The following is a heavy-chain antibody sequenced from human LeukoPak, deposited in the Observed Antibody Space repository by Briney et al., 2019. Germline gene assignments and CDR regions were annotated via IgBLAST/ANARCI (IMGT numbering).Heavy chain of an antibody. CDR3: ARGGDGYNPFDY. CDR2: INPSGGST. V-gene: IGHV1-46*01. Sequence: ASVKVSCKASGYTFTSYYIHWVRQAPGQGLEWMGVINPSGGSTSYAQNFQGRVTMTRDTSTSTVYMELSSLGSEDTAVYYCARGGDGYNPFDYWGQGTLVTVSS. J-gene: IGHJ4*02. CDR1: GYTFTSYY. D-gene: IGHD5-24*01.